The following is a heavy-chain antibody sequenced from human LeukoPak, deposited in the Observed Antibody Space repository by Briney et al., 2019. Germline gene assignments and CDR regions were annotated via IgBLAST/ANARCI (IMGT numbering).Heavy chain of an antibody. CDR2: ISGSGGST. D-gene: IGHD7-27*01. CDR3: ANGDFAPYYFDY. V-gene: IGHV3-23*01. Sequence: GGSLRLSCAASGFTFSSYAMSWVRQAPGKGLEWVSAISGSGGSTYYADSVKGRFTISRDNSKNTLYLQMNSLRAEDTAVYYCANGDFAPYYFDYWGQGTLVTVSS. J-gene: IGHJ4*02. CDR1: GFTFSSYA.